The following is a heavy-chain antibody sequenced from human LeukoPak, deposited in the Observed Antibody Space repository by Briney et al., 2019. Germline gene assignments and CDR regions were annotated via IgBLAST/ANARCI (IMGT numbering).Heavy chain of an antibody. Sequence: GGSLRLSCVVSGFTFSGNWMHWVRQAPGKGLEWVAVINYDGSNQYYADSVKGRFTISRDNSKNTLFLQMNSLRAEDTAVYYCARDGSSVALDYWGQGTLVTVSS. CDR1: GFTFSGNW. J-gene: IGHJ4*02. D-gene: IGHD6-19*01. CDR2: INYDGSNQ. V-gene: IGHV3-33*08. CDR3: ARDGSSVALDY.